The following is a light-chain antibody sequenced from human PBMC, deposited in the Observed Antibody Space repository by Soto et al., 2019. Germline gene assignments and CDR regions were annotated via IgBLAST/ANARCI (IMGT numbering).Light chain of an antibody. V-gene: IGKV3-20*01. J-gene: IGKJ2*01. Sequence: EIVLTQSPGTLSLSPGERATLSCRASQSVSSTYVSWYQQKPGQAPRLLIYAASTRETGIPDTFSGSGSGTDFTLSISRLEPEDFAVYYCQQYDSSPYTFGQGTKLEIK. CDR3: QQYDSSPYT. CDR1: QSVSSTY. CDR2: AAS.